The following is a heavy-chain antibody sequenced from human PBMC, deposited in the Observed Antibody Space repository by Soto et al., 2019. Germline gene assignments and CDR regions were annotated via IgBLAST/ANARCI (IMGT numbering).Heavy chain of an antibody. CDR1: VNTFTNFG. D-gene: IGHD2-2*01. CDR2: ISAYTDDP. J-gene: IGHJ5*02. V-gene: IGHV1-18*01. CDR3: ARVIPGAEAWFDP. Sequence: AAVKLSFKASVNTFTNFGVTWLRQAPGQGLEWMGWISAYTDDPNYAQKFQGRVTMTIDTSTSTAYLDLRSLTSDDKDVYYCARVIPGAEAWFDPWGQGTLVTVS.